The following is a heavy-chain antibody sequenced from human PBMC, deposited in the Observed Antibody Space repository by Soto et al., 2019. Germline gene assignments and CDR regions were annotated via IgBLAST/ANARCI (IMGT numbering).Heavy chain of an antibody. Sequence: QVQLVQSGAEVKKPGASVKVSCKASGYTFSGYAIGWVRQAPGQGLAWMGWVSAYTGHTDYAQNLQGRVSMTTDTSTSKAYMELRSLTSDDTAVYYCARPSGSYGDYAWSLLSWGQGTLVTVSS. J-gene: IGHJ5*02. CDR1: GYTFSGYA. V-gene: IGHV1-18*01. CDR2: VSAYTGHT. CDR3: ARPSGSYGDYAWSLLS. D-gene: IGHD4-17*01.